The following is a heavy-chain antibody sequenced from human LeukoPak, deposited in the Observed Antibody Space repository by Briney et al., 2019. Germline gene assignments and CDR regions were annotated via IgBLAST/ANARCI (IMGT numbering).Heavy chain of an antibody. CDR2: ITGSSTSI. V-gene: IGHV3-48*01. CDR3: AREPTYTSSWYTTCDY. J-gene: IGHJ4*02. Sequence: GGSLRLSCAASGFTFSSYSMNWVRQAPGKGLEWVSYITGSSTSIYYADSVKGRFTISRDNAKNTLYLQMNSLRAEDTAVYYCAREPTYTSSWYTTCDYWGQGTLVTVSS. D-gene: IGHD6-13*01. CDR1: GFTFSSYS.